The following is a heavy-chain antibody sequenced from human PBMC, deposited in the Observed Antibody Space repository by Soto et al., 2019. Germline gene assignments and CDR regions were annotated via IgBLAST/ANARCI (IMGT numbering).Heavy chain of an antibody. CDR2: ISGSGGST. CDR1: GFTFSSYA. J-gene: IGHJ4*02. Sequence: TGGSLRVSWAASGFTFSSYAMSWVRQAPGKGLEWVSAISGSGGSTYYADSVKGRFTISRDNSKNTLYLQMNSLRAEDTAVYYCAKDRWAYDILTGYYPLYYFDYWGQGTLVTVSS. V-gene: IGHV3-23*01. D-gene: IGHD3-9*01. CDR3: AKDRWAYDILTGYYPLYYFDY.